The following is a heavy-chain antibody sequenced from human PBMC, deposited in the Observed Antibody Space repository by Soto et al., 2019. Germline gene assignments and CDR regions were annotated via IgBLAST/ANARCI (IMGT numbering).Heavy chain of an antibody. CDR1: GGSISSYY. V-gene: IGHV4-59*01. J-gene: IGHJ5*02. D-gene: IGHD1-1*01. CDR3: ARDTKLRRYNWNDGFDP. Sequence: SETLSLTCTVSGGSISSYYWSWIRQPPGKGLEWIGYIYYSGRTNYNPSLKSRVTISVDTSKNQFSLKLSSVTAADTAVYYCARDTKLRRYNWNDGFDPWGQGTLVTVSS. CDR2: IYYSGRT.